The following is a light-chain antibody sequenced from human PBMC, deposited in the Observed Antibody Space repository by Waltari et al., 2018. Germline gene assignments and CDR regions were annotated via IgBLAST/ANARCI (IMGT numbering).Light chain of an antibody. V-gene: IGLV2-8*01. CDR1: SGDVGNYNY. J-gene: IGLJ1*01. CDR3: SSYAGSSTYV. Sequence: QSALTQPPSASGSPGQSVTVSCTGPSGDVGNYNYVPWYQQYPGKAPKLIIYEVTKRPSGVPDRFSGSKSGNTASLTVSGLRAEDEADYYCSSYAGSSTYVFGSGTKVTVL. CDR2: EVT.